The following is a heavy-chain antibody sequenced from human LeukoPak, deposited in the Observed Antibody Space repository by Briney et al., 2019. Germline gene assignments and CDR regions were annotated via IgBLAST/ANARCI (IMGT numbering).Heavy chain of an antibody. CDR2: IYYSGST. Sequence: PSETLSLTCTVSGGSVSSSGYYWGWIRQPPGKGLEWIGYIYYSGSTYYNPSLKSRVTISVDTSKNQFSLKLSSVTAADTAVYYCARGPHLYCSGGSCYEDEMATITAVYFDYWGQGTLVTVSS. D-gene: IGHD2-15*01. V-gene: IGHV4-31*03. CDR1: GGSVSSSGYY. J-gene: IGHJ4*02. CDR3: ARGPHLYCSGGSCYEDEMATITAVYFDY.